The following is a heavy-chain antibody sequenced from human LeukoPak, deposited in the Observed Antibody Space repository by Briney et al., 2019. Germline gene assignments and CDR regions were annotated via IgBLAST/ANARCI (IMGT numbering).Heavy chain of an antibody. J-gene: IGHJ6*03. Sequence: GGSLRLSCAASGFTFSSYSMNWVRQAPGKGLEWVSSISSSSSYIYYADSVKGRFTISRDNSKNSLYLQMNSLRAEDTAVYYCARASGRSYYYYYYMDVWGKGTTVTVSS. CDR2: ISSSSSYI. CDR3: ARASGRSYYYYYYMDV. D-gene: IGHD6-19*01. CDR1: GFTFSSYS. V-gene: IGHV3-21*01.